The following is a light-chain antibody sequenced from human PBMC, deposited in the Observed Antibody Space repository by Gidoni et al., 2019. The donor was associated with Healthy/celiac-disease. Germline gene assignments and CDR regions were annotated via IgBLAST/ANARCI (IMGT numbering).Light chain of an antibody. Sequence: EIVMTQSPATLSVSPGERATLSCRASQSVSSYLAWYQQNPGQAPRLLIYGASTRATGIPARFSGSGSGTEFTLTISRLQSEDFAVFYCQQYNNWPRTFGQGSKLEI. V-gene: IGKV3-15*01. J-gene: IGKJ2*01. CDR3: QQYNNWPRT. CDR1: QSVSSY. CDR2: GAS.